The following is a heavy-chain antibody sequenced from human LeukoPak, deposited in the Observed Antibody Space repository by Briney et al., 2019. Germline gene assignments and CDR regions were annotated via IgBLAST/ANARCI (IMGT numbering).Heavy chain of an antibody. CDR1: GFTFSNYW. V-gene: IGHV3-7*01. D-gene: IGHD1-20*01. CDR2: IKEDGSDK. CDR3: ARDPPFIIGTTFFDY. J-gene: IGHJ4*02. Sequence: GGSLRLSCAASGFTFSNYWMIWVRQAPGKGLEWVASIKEDGSDKYYVESVKGRFTISRENARNSLYLQMNSLRAEDTAVYYCARDPPFIIGTTFFDYWGQGTLVTVSS.